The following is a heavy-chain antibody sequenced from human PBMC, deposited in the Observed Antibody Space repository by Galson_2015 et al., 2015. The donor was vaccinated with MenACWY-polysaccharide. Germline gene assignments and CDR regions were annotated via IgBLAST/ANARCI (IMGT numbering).Heavy chain of an antibody. CDR1: GFTFSNYL. CDR3: ARGHLWLGT. J-gene: IGHJ4*02. Sequence: SLRLSCADSGFTFSNYLMTWVRQAPGKGLEWVASIKRDGSDKYYVDSVKGRFTIPRDNAKNSLYLEMNSLRVEDTAVYYCARGHLWLGTWGQGTLVTVSS. V-gene: IGHV3-7*01. CDR2: IKRDGSDK. D-gene: IGHD3-10*01.